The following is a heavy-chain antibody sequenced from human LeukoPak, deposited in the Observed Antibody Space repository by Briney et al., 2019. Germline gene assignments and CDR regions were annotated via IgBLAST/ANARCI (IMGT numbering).Heavy chain of an antibody. D-gene: IGHD1-26*01. J-gene: IGHJ4*02. CDR3: ARDGRRGFDY. CDR2: ISYDGSNK. V-gene: IGHV3-30-3*01. CDR1: GFTFSSYA. Sequence: GGSLRLSCAASGFTFSSYAMHWVRQAPGKGLEWVAVISYDGSNKYYADSVKGRFTISRDNSKNTLYLQMNSLRAEDTAVYYCARDGRRGFDYWGRGTLVTVSS.